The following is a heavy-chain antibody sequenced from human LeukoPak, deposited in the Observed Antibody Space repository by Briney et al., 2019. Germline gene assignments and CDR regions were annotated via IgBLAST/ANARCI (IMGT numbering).Heavy chain of an antibody. CDR1: GFTFSSYS. Sequence: GGSLRLSCAASGFTFSSYSMNWVRQAPGKGLEWVSSISSSSSYIYYADSVKGRFTISRDNAKNSLYLQMNSLRAEDTAVYYCARGNIEATIMAFDYWGQGTLVTVSS. V-gene: IGHV3-21*01. CDR3: ARGNIEATIMAFDY. J-gene: IGHJ4*02. CDR2: ISSSSSYI. D-gene: IGHD5-12*01.